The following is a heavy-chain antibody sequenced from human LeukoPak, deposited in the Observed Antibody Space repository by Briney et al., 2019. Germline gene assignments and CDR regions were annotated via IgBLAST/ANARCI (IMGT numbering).Heavy chain of an antibody. CDR2: IYYSGTT. Sequence: SETLSLTCTVSGGSISSYYWSWIRQPPGKGLEWIGYIYYSGTTDYNPPLKSRVTISVDTSNNQFSLEVSSVTAADTAVYYCARSSGAYRSFDYWGQGILVPVSS. V-gene: IGHV4-59*01. CDR1: GGSISSYY. J-gene: IGHJ4*02. CDR3: ARSSGAYRSFDY. D-gene: IGHD1-26*01.